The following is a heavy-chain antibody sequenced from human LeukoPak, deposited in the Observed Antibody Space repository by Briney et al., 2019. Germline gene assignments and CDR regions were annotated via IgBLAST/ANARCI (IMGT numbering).Heavy chain of an antibody. J-gene: IGHJ4*02. CDR1: GGSISSYY. CDR3: ARGARYYGSGTYVY. Sequence: SETLSLTCTVSGGSISSYYWSWIRQPPGKGLEWIGYIYNSGSTNYNPSLKSRVTISVDSSKNHFSLRLSSVTAADTAIYYCARGARYYGSGTYVYWGQGTLVTVSS. V-gene: IGHV4-59*01. D-gene: IGHD3-10*01. CDR2: IYNSGST.